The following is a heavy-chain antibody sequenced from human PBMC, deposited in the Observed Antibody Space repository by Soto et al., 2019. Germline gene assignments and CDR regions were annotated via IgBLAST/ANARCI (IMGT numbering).Heavy chain of an antibody. V-gene: IGHV1-3*01. Sequence: GAPVKASSKAPGSPITSYAMHWVRQAPGQRLEWMGWINAGNGNTKYSQKFQGRVTITRDTSASTAYMELSSLRSEDTAVYYCAQGGYPYYFDYWGQGTLVTVSS. J-gene: IGHJ4*02. CDR1: GSPITSYA. CDR2: INAGNGNT. CDR3: AQGGYPYYFDY. D-gene: IGHD3-22*01.